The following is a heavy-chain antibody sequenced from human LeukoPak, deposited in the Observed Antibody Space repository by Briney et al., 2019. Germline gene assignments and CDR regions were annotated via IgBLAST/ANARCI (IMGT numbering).Heavy chain of an antibody. CDR3: AREAWAGTLSGWFDH. V-gene: IGHV4-31*03. CDR2: IFSSGST. CDR1: GGPITRGGYY. J-gene: IGHJ5*02. D-gene: IGHD1-7*01. Sequence: SETLSLTCSVSGGPITRGGYYWSWIRHLPGKGVEWIGYIFSSGSTSYNPSLRSRVTVSFDTSKNQFFLNLSSVTAADTAIYYCAREAWAGTLSGWFDHWGQGTLVTVSS.